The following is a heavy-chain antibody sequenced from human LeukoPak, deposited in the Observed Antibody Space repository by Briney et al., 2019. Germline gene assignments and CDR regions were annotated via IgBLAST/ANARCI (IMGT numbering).Heavy chain of an antibody. CDR1: GGSISSYY. J-gene: IGHJ5*02. D-gene: IGHD3-22*01. CDR2: IYYSGST. CDR3: ARAGRFDSSGYYFGWFDP. V-gene: IGHV4-59*01. Sequence: SETLSLTCTVSGGSISSYYWSWIRRPPGKGLEWVGYIYYSGSTNYNPSLKSRVTISVDTSKNQLSLKLSSVTAADTAVYYCARAGRFDSSGYYFGWFDPWGQGTLVTVSS.